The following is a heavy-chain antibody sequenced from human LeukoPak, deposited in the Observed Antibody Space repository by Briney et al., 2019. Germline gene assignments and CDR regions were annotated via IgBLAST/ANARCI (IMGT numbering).Heavy chain of an antibody. V-gene: IGHV4-34*01. J-gene: IGHJ5*02. CDR3: ARARGRYCSSTSCYSNWFDP. CDR2: INRSGST. D-gene: IGHD2-2*01. Sequence: PSETLSLTCAVYGGSFSGYYWSWIRQPPGKGLEWIGEINRSGSTNYNPSLKSRVTISVDTSKNQFSLKLSSVTAADTAVYYCARARGRYCSSTSCYSNWFDPWGQGTLVTVSS. CDR1: GGSFSGYY.